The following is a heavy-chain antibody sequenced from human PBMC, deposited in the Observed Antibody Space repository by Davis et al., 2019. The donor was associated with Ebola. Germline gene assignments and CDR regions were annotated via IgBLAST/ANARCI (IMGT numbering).Heavy chain of an antibody. CDR1: GFTFSSYS. V-gene: IGHV3-21*01. CDR3: ARDQGEDFDY. CDR2: ISSSSSYI. D-gene: IGHD1-26*01. J-gene: IGHJ4*02. Sequence: GESLKLSCAASGFTFSSYSMNWVRQAPGKGLEWVSSISSSSSYIYYADSVKGRFTISRDNAKNSLYLQMNSLRAEDTAVYYCARDQGEDFDYWGQGTLVTVSS.